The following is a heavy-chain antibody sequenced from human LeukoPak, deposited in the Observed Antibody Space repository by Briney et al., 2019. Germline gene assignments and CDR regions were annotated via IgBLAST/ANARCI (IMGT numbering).Heavy chain of an antibody. V-gene: IGHV3-23*01. Sequence: GGSLRLSCAASGFIFSSYAMSWVRQAPGKGLEWVSGISDSGDITYYADSVKGRFTISRDNSKNTLYLQMNSLRAEDTAMYYCAKDPSMAYWGQGTLVTVSS. CDR1: GFIFSSYA. CDR2: ISDSGDIT. J-gene: IGHJ1*01. D-gene: IGHD5-24*01. CDR3: AKDPSMAY.